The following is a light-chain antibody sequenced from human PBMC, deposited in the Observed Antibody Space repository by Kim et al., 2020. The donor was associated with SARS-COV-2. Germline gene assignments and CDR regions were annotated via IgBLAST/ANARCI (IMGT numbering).Light chain of an antibody. Sequence: GQTVTISCSGSSANIASDYVYWYQQLPGTAPNLLIYRDNQRPSGVPDRFSGSKSGSSASLALTGLRFEAEAEYDYAAWYDGLSPLVFGGGTQLTVL. CDR1: SANIASDY. J-gene: IGLJ3*02. V-gene: IGLV1-47*01. CDR2: RDN. CDR3: AAWYDGLSPLV.